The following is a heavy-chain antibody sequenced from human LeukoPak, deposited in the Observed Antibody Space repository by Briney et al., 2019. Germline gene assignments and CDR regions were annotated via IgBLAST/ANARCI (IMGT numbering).Heavy chain of an antibody. CDR1: GFTFSSYG. CDR2: ISGSGGST. V-gene: IGHV3-23*01. Sequence: GGSLRLSCAASGFTFSSYGMSWVRQAPGKGLEWVSAISGSGGSTYYADSVKGRFTISRDNSKNTLYLQMKSLRAEDTAVYYCAKDPYYDYVWGSYRTDGVDYWGQGTLVTVSS. CDR3: AKDPYYDYVWGSYRTDGVDY. J-gene: IGHJ4*02. D-gene: IGHD3-16*02.